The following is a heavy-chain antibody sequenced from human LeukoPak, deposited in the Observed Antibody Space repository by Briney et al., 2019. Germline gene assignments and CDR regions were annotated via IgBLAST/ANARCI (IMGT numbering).Heavy chain of an antibody. V-gene: IGHV4-59*12. CDR1: GGSISSYY. D-gene: IGHD1-26*01. CDR3: ARFSLAGAALDY. Sequence: IPSETLSLTCTVSGGSISSYYWSWIRQPPGKGLEWIGYIYYSGSTNYNPSLKSRVTISVDTSKNQFSLKLSSVTAADTAVYYCARFSLAGAALDYWGQGTLDTVSS. CDR2: IYYSGST. J-gene: IGHJ4*02.